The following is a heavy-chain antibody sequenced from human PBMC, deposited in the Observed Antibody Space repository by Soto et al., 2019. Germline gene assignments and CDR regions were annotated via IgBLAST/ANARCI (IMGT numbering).Heavy chain of an antibody. CDR3: ARGRYCLTGRCFPNWFDS. CDR1: GDSISNLDYF. Sequence: SETLSLTCSVSGDSISNLDYFWAWIRQPPGQALEYIGYIYKSATTYYNPSFESRVAISVDTSKSQFSLNVTPVTAADTAVYFCARGRYCLTGRCFPNWFDSWGQGALVTVSS. D-gene: IGHD7-27*01. J-gene: IGHJ5*01. V-gene: IGHV4-30-4*01. CDR2: IYKSATT.